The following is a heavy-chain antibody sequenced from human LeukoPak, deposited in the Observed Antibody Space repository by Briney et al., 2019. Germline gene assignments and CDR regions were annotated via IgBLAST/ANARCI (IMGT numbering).Heavy chain of an antibody. CDR2: IIPIFGTA. Sequence: GASVKVSCKASGGTFSSYAISWVRQAPGQGLEWMGGIIPIFGTANYAQKFQGRVTITTDESTSTAYMELSSLRSEDTAVYYCARVRDCSSTSCPHHYYYMDVWGKGTTVTVSS. CDR3: ARVRDCSSTSCPHHYYYMDV. D-gene: IGHD2-2*01. CDR1: GGTFSSYA. J-gene: IGHJ6*03. V-gene: IGHV1-69*05.